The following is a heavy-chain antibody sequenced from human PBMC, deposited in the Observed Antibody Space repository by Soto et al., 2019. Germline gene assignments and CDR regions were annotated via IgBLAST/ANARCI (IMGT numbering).Heavy chain of an antibody. D-gene: IGHD2-15*01. CDR2: ISAYNGNT. CDR3: ARDGGYCSGGSCYSYPHYYYGMDV. J-gene: IGHJ6*02. V-gene: IGHV1-18*04. Sequence: VASVKVSCKASGYTFTSYGISWVRQAPGQGLEWMGWISAYNGNTNYAQKLQGRVTMTTDTSTSTAYMELRSLRTDDTAVYYCARDGGYCSGGSCYSYPHYYYGMDVWGQGTTVTVSS. CDR1: GYTFTSYG.